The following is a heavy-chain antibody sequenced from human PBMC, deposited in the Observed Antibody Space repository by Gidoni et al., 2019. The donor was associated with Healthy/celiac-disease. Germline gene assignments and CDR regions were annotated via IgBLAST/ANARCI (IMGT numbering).Heavy chain of an antibody. CDR2: IYYSGST. V-gene: IGHV4-39*01. Sequence: QLQLQESGPGLVKPSETLSLTCTVSGGSISSSSYYWGWIRQPPGKGLEWIGSIYYSGSTYYNPSLKSRVTISVDTSKNQFSLKLSSVTAADTAVYYCARRLVVVPAASLGPMWFDPWGQGTLVTVSS. D-gene: IGHD2-2*01. CDR1: GGSISSSSYY. J-gene: IGHJ5*02. CDR3: ARRLVVVPAASLGPMWFDP.